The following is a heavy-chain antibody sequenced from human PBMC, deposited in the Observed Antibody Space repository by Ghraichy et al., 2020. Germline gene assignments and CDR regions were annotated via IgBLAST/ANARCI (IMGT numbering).Heavy chain of an antibody. Sequence: SETLSLTCTVSGGSISRSRHYWGWIRQPPGKGLEWIGTIYYSGTTYYNLSLRSRVTISVDTSKNQLSLKLSSVTAADTAVYYCARSNSSSWYTEAFDIWGQGTMVTVSS. CDR1: GGSISRSRHY. CDR2: IYYSGTT. CDR3: ARSNSSSWYTEAFDI. D-gene: IGHD6-13*01. J-gene: IGHJ3*02. V-gene: IGHV4-39*01.